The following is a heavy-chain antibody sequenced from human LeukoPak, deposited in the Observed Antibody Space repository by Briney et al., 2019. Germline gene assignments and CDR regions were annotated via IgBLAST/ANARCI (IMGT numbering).Heavy chain of an antibody. D-gene: IGHD6-25*01. CDR2: NGGCGSDT. CDR1: GFTFSSYD. V-gene: IGHV3-23*01. Sequence: GDPLKISCAASGFTFSSYDMNWVRQAPGKGLECVSGNGGCGSDTSYSDSVKGRFTISRDKSKNTLYLQMNSLRADDTAVYYCAKTSAFFDYWGQGTLVTVS. CDR3: AKTSAFFDY. J-gene: IGHJ4*02.